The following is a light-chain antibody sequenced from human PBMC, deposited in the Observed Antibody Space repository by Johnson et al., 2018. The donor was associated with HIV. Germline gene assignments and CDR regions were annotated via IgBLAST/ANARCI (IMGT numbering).Light chain of an antibody. Sequence: QSVLTQPPSVSAAPGQKVTISCSGSSSNIGNNYVSWYQQVPGTAPKLLIYDNHKRPSGIPDRFSGSKSGTSATLGITGLQTGDEVDYYCGTWDSSLSRGGFGTGTKVTVL. CDR3: GTWDSSLSRGG. V-gene: IGLV1-51*01. J-gene: IGLJ1*01. CDR2: DNH. CDR1: SSNIGNNY.